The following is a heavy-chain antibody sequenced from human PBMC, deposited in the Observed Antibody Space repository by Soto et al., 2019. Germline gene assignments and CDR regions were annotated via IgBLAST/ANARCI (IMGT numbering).Heavy chain of an antibody. Sequence: QLKLQQWGAGLLKPSETLSLSCAVYGESFSGNYWNWIRKPPGRGLEWIGGINRGGSSNCNPSLKSRVTMSVDTSKNQFSLKLSSLTAADSAVYFCARLPANPQYGMDVWSQGTTVIVSS. CDR3: ARLPANPQYGMDV. CDR2: INRGGSS. CDR1: GESFSGNY. V-gene: IGHV4-34*01. J-gene: IGHJ6*02.